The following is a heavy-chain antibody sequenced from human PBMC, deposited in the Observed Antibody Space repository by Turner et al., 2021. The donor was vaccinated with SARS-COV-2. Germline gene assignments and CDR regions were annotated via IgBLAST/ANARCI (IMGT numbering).Heavy chain of an antibody. V-gene: IGHV1-69*08. CDR3: ARDEEGIAAAYYYAMDV. D-gene: IGHD6-13*01. J-gene: IGHJ6*02. CDR1: GGTFSTYT. Sequence: QVQLVQSGAEVKKPGSSVKVSCKASGGTFSTYTISWVRQAPGQGLEWMGRIIPILGITTYEQKFQGRVTITADKSTSTAYMELSSLRSEDTAVYYCARDEEGIAAAYYYAMDVWGQGTTVTVSS. CDR2: IIPILGIT.